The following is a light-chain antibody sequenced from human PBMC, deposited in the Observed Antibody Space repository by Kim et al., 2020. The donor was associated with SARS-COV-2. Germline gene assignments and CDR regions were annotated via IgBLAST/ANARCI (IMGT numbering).Light chain of an antibody. V-gene: IGKV1-9*01. CDR3: QQLKTYPQT. CDR2: VAS. CDR1: QDINNY. J-gene: IGKJ2*01. Sequence: SASVGDRVTITCRASQDINNYLAWYQQKPGKAPKLLIYVASTLRSGVPSRFRDSGSGTDFTLTISSLQPEDFATYYCQQLKTYPQTFGQGTKLEIK.